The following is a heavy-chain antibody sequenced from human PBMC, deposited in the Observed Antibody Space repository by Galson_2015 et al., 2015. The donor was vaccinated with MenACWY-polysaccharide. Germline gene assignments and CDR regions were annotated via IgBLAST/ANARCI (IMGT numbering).Heavy chain of an antibody. CDR2: ISSDGKNA. Sequence: SLRLSCAASGFTFGSYAIHWARQAPGKGLEWVALISSDGKNAYYADSVRGRFTISRDNSKKTVSLEMNSLRNVDTAVYFCARAAFSIVNCYSYFFYLLDVGGKGPTFSFS. D-gene: IGHD2/OR15-2a*01. J-gene: IGHJ6*03. V-gene: IGHV3-33*08. CDR3: ARAAFSIVNCYSYFFYLLDV. CDR1: GFTFGSYA.